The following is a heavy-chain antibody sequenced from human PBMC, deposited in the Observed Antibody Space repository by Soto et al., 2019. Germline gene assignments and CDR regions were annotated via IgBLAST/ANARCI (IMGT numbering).Heavy chain of an antibody. CDR3: ARVSQSFIEYFQH. CDR2: ISASGYTSDGGPTI. CDR1: GFIFSSFE. J-gene: IGHJ1*01. Sequence: PGGSLRLSCAASGFIFSSFEMIWVRQAPGKGLEWVSYISASGYTSDGGPTIHYADSVKGRFTISRNNAKNSLYLQMNSLRVEDTAVYYCARVSQSFIEYFQHWGQGTLVTVSS. V-gene: IGHV3-48*03. D-gene: IGHD3-16*02.